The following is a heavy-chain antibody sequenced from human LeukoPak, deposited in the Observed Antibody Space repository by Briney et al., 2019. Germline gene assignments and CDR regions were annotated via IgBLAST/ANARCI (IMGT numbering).Heavy chain of an antibody. V-gene: IGHV3-7*01. Sequence: GGSLRLSCAASGFTFSSYWMSWVRQAPGKGLEWVANIKQDGSEKYYVDSVKGRFTISRDNAKNSLYLQMNSLRAEDTAVYYCARDGPGDFWSGYYSDYWGQGTLVTVSS. CDR1: GFTFSSYW. D-gene: IGHD3-3*01. CDR2: IKQDGSEK. CDR3: ARDGPGDFWSGYYSDY. J-gene: IGHJ4*02.